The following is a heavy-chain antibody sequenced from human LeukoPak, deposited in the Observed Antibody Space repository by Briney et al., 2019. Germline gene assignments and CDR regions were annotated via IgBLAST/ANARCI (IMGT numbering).Heavy chain of an antibody. Sequence: GGSLRLSCAASGFTFSNYGMHWVRQAPGKGLEWVALISSDESSEYYADSVKGRFSISRDNSKNTLYLQMNNARVDDTAVYYCAKEVGYGSPYFDYWGQGTLVTVSS. D-gene: IGHD5-12*01. CDR1: GFTFSNYG. CDR2: ISSDESSE. V-gene: IGHV3-30*18. CDR3: AKEVGYGSPYFDY. J-gene: IGHJ4*02.